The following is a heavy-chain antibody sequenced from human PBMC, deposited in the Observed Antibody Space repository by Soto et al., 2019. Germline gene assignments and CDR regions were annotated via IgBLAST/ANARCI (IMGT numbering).Heavy chain of an antibody. CDR1: NYTFTNYG. Sequence: QVQLVQSGAEVKKPGASVKVSCKASNYTFTNYGISWVRQAPGQGLEWMGWISAYNGNTSYAQKLQGRVTMTTDTSTSTAYMELRRLRSDVTAVYSCAREGLDYYDSSGYSYGPFFDFWGQGTLVTVSS. D-gene: IGHD3-22*01. V-gene: IGHV1-18*01. CDR2: ISAYNGNT. CDR3: AREGLDYYDSSGYSYGPFFDF. J-gene: IGHJ4*02.